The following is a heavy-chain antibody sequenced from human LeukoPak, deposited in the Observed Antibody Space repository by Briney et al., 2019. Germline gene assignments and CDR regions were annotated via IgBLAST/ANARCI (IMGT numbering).Heavy chain of an antibody. CDR3: ARDQPFPSSGYYGLDDY. CDR1: GYTFTSYD. V-gene: IGHV1-8*01. D-gene: IGHD3-22*01. J-gene: IGHJ4*02. Sequence: ASVKVSCKAPGYTFTSYDINWVRQATGQGLEWMGWMNPNSGNTGYAQKFQGRVTMTRNTSISTAYMELSSLRSEDTAVYYCARDQPFPSSGYYGLDDYWGQGTLVTVSS. CDR2: MNPNSGNT.